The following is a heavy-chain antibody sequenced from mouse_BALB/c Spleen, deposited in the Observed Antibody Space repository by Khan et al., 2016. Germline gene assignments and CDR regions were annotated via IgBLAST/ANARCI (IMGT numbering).Heavy chain of an antibody. CDR1: GFNIKDTY. CDR3: SRGVYDYEVAY. J-gene: IGHJ3*01. CDR2: IDPANGNT. Sequence: VRLQQSGAELVKPGASVKLSCTVSGFNIKDTYMHWVNQRPEQGLEWIGRIDPANGNTKYDPKFQDKATITADTSSNTAYLQLSSLTSEDTAVYYCSRGVYDYEVAYWGQGTLVTVSA. V-gene: IGHV14-3*02. D-gene: IGHD2-4*01.